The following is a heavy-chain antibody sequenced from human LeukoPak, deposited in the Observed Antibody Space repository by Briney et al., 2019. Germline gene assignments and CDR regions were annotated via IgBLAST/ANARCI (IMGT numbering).Heavy chain of an antibody. CDR2: ISSSSSYI. Sequence: GGSLRLSCAASGFTFSSYSMNWVRQAPGKGLEWVSSISSSSSYIYYADSVKGRFTISRDNAKNSLYLQMSSLRAEDTAVYYCARVGRIGYCSSTSCYVTPFDYWGQGTLVTVSS. CDR1: GFTFSSYS. V-gene: IGHV3-21*01. J-gene: IGHJ4*02. CDR3: ARVGRIGYCSSTSCYVTPFDY. D-gene: IGHD2-2*01.